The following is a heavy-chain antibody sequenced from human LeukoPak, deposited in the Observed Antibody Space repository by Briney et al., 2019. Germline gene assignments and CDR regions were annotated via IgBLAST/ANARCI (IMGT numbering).Heavy chain of an antibody. J-gene: IGHJ6*03. CDR3: AKTQTRVV. CDR1: GGSISSSSYY. Sequence: SETLSLTCTVSGGSISSSSYYWSWIRQPPGKGLEWIGSIYYSGSTFYNPSLKSRVTISVDTSKNQFSLKLSSVTATDTAVYYCAKTQTRVVWGKGTTVTVSS. CDR2: IYYSGST. V-gene: IGHV4-39*01. D-gene: IGHD3-10*01.